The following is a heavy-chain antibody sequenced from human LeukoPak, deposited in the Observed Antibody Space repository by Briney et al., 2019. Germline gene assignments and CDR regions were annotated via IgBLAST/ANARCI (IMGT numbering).Heavy chain of an antibody. J-gene: IGHJ1*01. CDR2: IIPIFGTA. CDR1: GGTFSSYA. Sequence: SVKVSCKASGGTFSSYAISWVRQAPGQGLEWMGGIIPIFGTANYAQKFPGRVTITADESTSTAYMELSSLRSEDTAVYYCARTIRNSSGWYIYPGDVSSEYFQHWGQGTLVAVSS. V-gene: IGHV1-69*01. CDR3: ARTIRNSSGWYIYPGDVSSEYFQH. D-gene: IGHD6-19*01.